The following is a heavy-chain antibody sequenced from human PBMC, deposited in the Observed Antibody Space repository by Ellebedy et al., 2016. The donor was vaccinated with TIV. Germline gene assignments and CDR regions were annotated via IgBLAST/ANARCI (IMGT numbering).Heavy chain of an antibody. CDR1: GFTFNTYA. CDR3: ARDSGYSINWSPSSY. CDR2: VSYDGSKT. J-gene: IGHJ4*02. V-gene: IGHV3-30*03. Sequence: GGSLRLSCAASGFTFNTYAMHWVRRAPGKGLEWVAVVSYDGSKTFYADSVKGRFTISRDNSKNTLYLQMNSLRPEDTAVYYCARDSGYSINWSPSSYWGQGTLVTVSS. D-gene: IGHD6-13*01.